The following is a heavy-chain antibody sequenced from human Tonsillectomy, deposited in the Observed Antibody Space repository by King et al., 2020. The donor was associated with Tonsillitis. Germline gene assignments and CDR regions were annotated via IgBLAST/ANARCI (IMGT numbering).Heavy chain of an antibody. CDR1: GGSFSGYY. CDR3: ARRLGYFDTSAYHFDS. Sequence: VQLQQWGAGLLKPSETLSLTCAVYGGSFSGYYWNWIRQPPGKGLKWIGEINHGGSTNYNPSLKSRVTISVDTSKNQFSLKLNSVPAADTAVYYCARRLGYFDTSAYHFDSWGQGTLVTVSS. J-gene: IGHJ4*02. CDR2: INHGGST. D-gene: IGHD3-22*01. V-gene: IGHV4-34*01.